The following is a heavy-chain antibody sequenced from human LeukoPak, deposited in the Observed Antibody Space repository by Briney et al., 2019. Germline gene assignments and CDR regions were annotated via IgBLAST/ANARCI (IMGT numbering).Heavy chain of an antibody. CDR3: ARGRPGSSYIY. Sequence: SETLSLTCAVYGGSFSGYYWSWIRQPPGKGLEWIGEINHSGSTNYNPSLKSRVTISVDTSKNQFSLKLSSVTAADAAVYYCARGRPGSSYIYWGQGTLVTVSS. CDR2: INHSGST. D-gene: IGHD3-10*01. V-gene: IGHV4-34*01. CDR1: GGSFSGYY. J-gene: IGHJ4*02.